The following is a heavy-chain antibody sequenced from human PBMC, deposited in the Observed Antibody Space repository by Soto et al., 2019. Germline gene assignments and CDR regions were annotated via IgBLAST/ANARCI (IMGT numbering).Heavy chain of an antibody. J-gene: IGHJ6*02. Sequence: ASVKVSCKASGYSVTSYYMHWVRQAPGQGLEWMGIINPNSGSTTYAQKFQGRVTMTRDTSTSTVYMELTSLTSGDTAVYYCARAGIAYCSSTTCYLYYYAMDVWGQGTTVTVSS. D-gene: IGHD2-2*01. CDR1: GYSVTSYY. CDR2: INPNSGST. CDR3: ARAGIAYCSSTTCYLYYYAMDV. V-gene: IGHV1-46*01.